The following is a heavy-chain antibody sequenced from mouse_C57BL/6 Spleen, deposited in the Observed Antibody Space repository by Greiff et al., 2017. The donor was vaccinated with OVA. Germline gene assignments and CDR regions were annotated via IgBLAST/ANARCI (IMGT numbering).Heavy chain of an antibody. CDR2: INYDGSST. Sequence: EVKLMESEGGLVQPGSSMKLSCTASGFTFSDYYMAWVRQVPEKGLEWVANINYDGSSTYYLDSLKSRFIISRDNAKNILYLQMSSLKSEDTATYYCARVPPGNYFDYWGQGTTLTVSS. CDR3: ARVPPGNYFDY. D-gene: IGHD4-1*01. V-gene: IGHV5-16*01. CDR1: GFTFSDYY. J-gene: IGHJ2*01.